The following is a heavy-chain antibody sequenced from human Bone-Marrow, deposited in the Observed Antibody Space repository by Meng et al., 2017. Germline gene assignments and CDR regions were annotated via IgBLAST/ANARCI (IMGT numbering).Heavy chain of an antibody. CDR1: GFTFSRYA. Sequence: QVQLVESGGGVVQPGRSLRLSCAASGFTFSRYAMDWVRQAPGKGLEWVAIISDDGSDKYHADSVKGRFTISRDNSKNTLFLQMNSLRADDTAVYYCAKRLLTGYESFFDYWGQGTLVTVSS. CDR3: AKRLLTGYESFFDY. CDR2: ISDDGSDK. J-gene: IGHJ4*02. V-gene: IGHV3-30-3*02. D-gene: IGHD5-12*01.